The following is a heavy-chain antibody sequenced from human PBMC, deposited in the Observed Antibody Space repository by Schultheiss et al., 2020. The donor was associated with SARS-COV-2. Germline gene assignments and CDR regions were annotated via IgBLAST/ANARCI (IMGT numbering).Heavy chain of an antibody. D-gene: IGHD6-19*01. CDR2: IYYSGST. V-gene: IGHV4-59*01. J-gene: IGHJ4*02. CDR3: ARAIGSGWNGYFDS. Sequence: SETLSLTCTVSGGSISSYYWSWIRQPPGKGLEWIGYIYYSGSTNYNPSLKSRVTISVDTSKNQFSLKLSSVTAADTAVYYCARAIGSGWNGYFDSWGQGTQVTVSS. CDR1: GGSISSYY.